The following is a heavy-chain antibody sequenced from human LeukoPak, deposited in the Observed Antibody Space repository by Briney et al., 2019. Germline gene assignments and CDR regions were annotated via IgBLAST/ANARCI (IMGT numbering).Heavy chain of an antibody. Sequence: SETLSLTCAVYGGSFSGSFSGYYWSWIRQPPGKGLEWIGEINHSGSTNYNPSLKSRVTISVDTSKNQFSLKLSSVTAADTAVYYCARRGYGALRWGQGTLVTVSS. D-gene: IGHD1-1*01. CDR1: GGSFSGSFSGYY. CDR2: INHSGST. J-gene: IGHJ4*02. CDR3: ARRGYGALR. V-gene: IGHV4-34*01.